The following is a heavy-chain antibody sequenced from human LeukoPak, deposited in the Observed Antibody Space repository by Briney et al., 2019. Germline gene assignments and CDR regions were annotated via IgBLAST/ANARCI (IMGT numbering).Heavy chain of an antibody. D-gene: IGHD6-19*01. Sequence: GGSLRLSCAASGFTFSSYEMNWVCQAPGKGLEWVSYISSSGSTIYYADSVKGRFTISRDNAKNSLYLQMNSLRAEDTAVYYCAGVAMYSSGWYERAFGIWGQGTMFTVSS. J-gene: IGHJ3*02. V-gene: IGHV3-48*03. CDR1: GFTFSSYE. CDR2: ISSSGSTI. CDR3: AGVAMYSSGWYERAFGI.